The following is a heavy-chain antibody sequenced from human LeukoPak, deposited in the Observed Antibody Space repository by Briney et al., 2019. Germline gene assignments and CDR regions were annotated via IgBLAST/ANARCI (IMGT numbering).Heavy chain of an antibody. V-gene: IGHV4-39*01. CDR3: ARQRRYSSSHDY. Sequence: PSETLSLTCSVSGGSISSSRYYWGWIRQPPGKGLEWIGSIYYSGSTYYNPSLKSRVTISVDTSKNQFSLKLSSVTAADTAVYYCARQRRYSSSHDYWGQGTLVTVSS. CDR1: GGSISSSRYY. D-gene: IGHD6-6*01. J-gene: IGHJ4*02. CDR2: IYYSGST.